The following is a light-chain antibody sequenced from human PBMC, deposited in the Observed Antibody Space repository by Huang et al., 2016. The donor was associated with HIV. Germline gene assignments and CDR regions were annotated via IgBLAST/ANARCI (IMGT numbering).Light chain of an antibody. CDR1: QTITSSN. V-gene: IGKV3-20*01. Sequence: EIVLTQSPGTLSLSPGERATLSCRASQTITSSNLAWYQMTPGQAPRLLIYGASSRATGIPDRFSGSGSGTDFTLTITRVEPEDFAVYYCQQYGVSSPVTFGGGTKVGIK. J-gene: IGKJ4*01. CDR3: QQYGVSSPVT. CDR2: GAS.